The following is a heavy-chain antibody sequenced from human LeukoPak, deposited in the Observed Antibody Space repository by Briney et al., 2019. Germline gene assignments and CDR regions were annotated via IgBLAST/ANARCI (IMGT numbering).Heavy chain of an antibody. CDR1: GGSISSYY. Sequence: SETLSLTCTVSGGSISSYYWSWIRQPPGKGLEWIGCIYYSGSTNYNPSVKSRVTISVDTSKNQFSLKLSCVTVADTAVYYCASFSRYRSGRYGYFDYWGQGTLVTVSS. J-gene: IGHJ4*02. CDR2: IYYSGST. D-gene: IGHD6-19*01. CDR3: ASFSRYRSGRYGYFDY. V-gene: IGHV4-59*01.